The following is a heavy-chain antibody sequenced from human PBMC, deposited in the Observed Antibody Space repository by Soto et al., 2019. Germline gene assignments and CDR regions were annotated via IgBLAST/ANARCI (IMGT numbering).Heavy chain of an antibody. D-gene: IGHD6-13*01. CDR3: ARDNSSSWYGQTNWFDP. CDR1: GFTFSSYG. CDR2: IWYDGSNK. V-gene: IGHV3-33*01. Sequence: GGSLRLSCAASGFTFSSYGMHWVRQAPGKGLEWVAVIWYDGSNKYYADSVKGRFTISRDNSKNTLYLQMNSLRAEDTAVYYCARDNSSSWYGQTNWFDPWGQGTLVTAPQ. J-gene: IGHJ5*02.